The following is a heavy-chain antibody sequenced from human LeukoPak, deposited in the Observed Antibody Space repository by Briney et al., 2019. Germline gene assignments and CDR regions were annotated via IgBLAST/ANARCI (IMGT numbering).Heavy chain of an antibody. D-gene: IGHD5-24*01. V-gene: IGHV5-51*01. CDR3: ASRKKGMATAGFDY. CDR2: IYPGDSDT. CDR1: GYIFTTYW. J-gene: IGHJ4*02. Sequence: GESLKISCKGSGYIFTTYWIGWVRQMPGKGLEWMGIIYPGDSDTRYSPSFQGHVTISADSSSSTAYLQWSSLKTSDTAIYYCASRKKGMATAGFDYWGQGTLVTVSP.